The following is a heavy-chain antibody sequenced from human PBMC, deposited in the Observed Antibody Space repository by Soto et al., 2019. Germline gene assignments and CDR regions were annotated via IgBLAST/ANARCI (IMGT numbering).Heavy chain of an antibody. CDR1: GFTFSSYA. V-gene: IGHV3-23*01. D-gene: IGHD6-19*01. Sequence: GGSLRLSCAASGFTFSSYAMSWVRQAPGKGLEWVSAISGSGGNTYYADSVKGRFTISRDNSKNTLYLQMNSLRAEDTAVYYCAKDMHSSGWTISQDDLGGYYFDYWGQGTLVTVSS. CDR2: ISGSGGNT. J-gene: IGHJ4*02. CDR3: AKDMHSSGWTISQDDLGGYYFDY.